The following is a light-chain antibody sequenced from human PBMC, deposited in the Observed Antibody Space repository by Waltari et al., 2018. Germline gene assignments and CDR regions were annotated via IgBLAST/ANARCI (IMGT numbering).Light chain of an antibody. CDR2: AAS. Sequence: DIQMTQSPSSVSASVGDSVTITCRASQGLNSWLAWYQQKPGKAPKLLIYAASNLQNGVPSRFSASGSGTEFILTISSLQPEDFATYYCQQGDLFPLTFGSGTRVTIK. CDR3: QQGDLFPLT. CDR1: QGLNSW. V-gene: IGKV1-12*01. J-gene: IGKJ4*01.